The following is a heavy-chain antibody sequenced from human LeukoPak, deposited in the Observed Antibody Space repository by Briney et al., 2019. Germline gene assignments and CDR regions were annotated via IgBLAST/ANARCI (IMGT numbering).Heavy chain of an antibody. Sequence: ASVKVSCKASGYTFTGYDMHWVRQAPGQGLEWMGWINPNSGGTNFAQKFQGRVTMTRDTSISTAYMELYSLTSDDTAVYFCARGLLTHGYTSDYWGQGTLVTVSS. CDR3: ARGLLTHGYTSDY. CDR1: GYTFTGYD. J-gene: IGHJ4*02. D-gene: IGHD5-24*01. CDR2: INPNSGGT. V-gene: IGHV1-2*02.